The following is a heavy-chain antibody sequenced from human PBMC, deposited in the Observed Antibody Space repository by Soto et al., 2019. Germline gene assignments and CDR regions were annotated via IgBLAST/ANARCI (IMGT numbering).Heavy chain of an antibody. CDR2: VNDDGSGT. CDR1: GISFSNYC. Sequence: EVQLVASGGGLVQPGGSLRLSCAASGISFSNYCTHWVRQVPGKGLVWVSRVNDDGSGTSYADSVKGRFTISRDVAKNTVYHQMNRLRVEDTAVYYGATVFEFWGQGTLVTVSS. CDR3: ATVFEF. J-gene: IGHJ4*02. V-gene: IGHV3-74*01.